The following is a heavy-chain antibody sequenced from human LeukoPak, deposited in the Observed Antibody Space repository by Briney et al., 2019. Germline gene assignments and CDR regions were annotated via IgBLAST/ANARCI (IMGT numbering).Heavy chain of an antibody. V-gene: IGHV4-34*01. D-gene: IGHD1-7*01. Sequence: SETLSLTCAVYGGSFSGYYWSWIRQPPGKGLEWIGEINHSGSTNYNPSLKSRVTISVDTSKNQFSLKGSSLTAADTAVYYCAGWNSYAQDYWGQGTLVTVSS. CDR2: INHSGST. CDR1: GGSFSGYY. J-gene: IGHJ4*02. CDR3: AGWNSYAQDY.